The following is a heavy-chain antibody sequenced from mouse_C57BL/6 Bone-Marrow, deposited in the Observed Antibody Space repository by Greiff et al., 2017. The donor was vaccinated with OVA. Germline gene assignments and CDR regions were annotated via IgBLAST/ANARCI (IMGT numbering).Heavy chain of an antibody. V-gene: IGHV1-64*01. CDR1: GYTFTSYW. J-gene: IGHJ1*03. Sequence: VQLQQPGAELVQPGASVKLSCKASGYTFTSYWMHWVKQRPGQGLEWIGMIHPNSGSTNYNEKFKSKATLTVDKSSSTAYMQLSSLTSEDSAVYYCARKLRPWYFDVWGTGTTVTVSS. CDR2: IHPNSGST. CDR3: ARKLRPWYFDV. D-gene: IGHD1-2*01.